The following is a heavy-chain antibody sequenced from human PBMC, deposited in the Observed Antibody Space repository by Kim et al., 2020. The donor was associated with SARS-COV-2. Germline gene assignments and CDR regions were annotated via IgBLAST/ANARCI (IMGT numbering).Heavy chain of an antibody. J-gene: IGHJ4*02. V-gene: IGHV3-74*01. CDR3: TRVLGD. Sequence: GGSLRLSCAASGFTFSSVWMHWVSQAPGKGLVWVSQINTDGSKTAYADSVEGRFTISRDNAKNTLFLQMNSLRAEDTTVYYCTRVLGDWGQGTLVTVSS. CDR1: GFTFSSVW. D-gene: IGHD3-16*01. CDR2: INTDGSKT.